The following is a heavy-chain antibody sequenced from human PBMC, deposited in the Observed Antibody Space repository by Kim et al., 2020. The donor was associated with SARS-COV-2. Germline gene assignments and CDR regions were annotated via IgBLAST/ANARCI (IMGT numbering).Heavy chain of an antibody. CDR2: IYYSENT. CDR3: ARDNKDGRYSFDS. V-gene: IGHV4-61*08. J-gene: IGHJ4*02. D-gene: IGHD1-26*01. Sequence: SETLSLTCSVSGGSVTNDDDYWNWIRQPPGKGLEWIGYIYYSENTNYTPSLKSRVTMSIDATGNQVSLKLTSVTAADTAIYYCARDNKDGRYSFDSWGQGTLVIVSS. CDR1: GGSVTNDDDY.